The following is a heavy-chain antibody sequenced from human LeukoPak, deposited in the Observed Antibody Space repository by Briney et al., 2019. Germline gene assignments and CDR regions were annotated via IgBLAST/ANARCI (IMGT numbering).Heavy chain of an antibody. Sequence: SETLSLTCSVSGDSITRNSHYWSWIRQAAGKGLEWIGHIFVSGSTKYSPSLESRVTISLDTSKNQFSLKLSSVTAADTAVYYCASRKLGNDYWGQGTLVTVSS. CDR2: IFVSGST. CDR3: ASRKLGNDY. V-gene: IGHV4-61*10. CDR1: GDSITRNSHY. J-gene: IGHJ4*02. D-gene: IGHD7-27*01.